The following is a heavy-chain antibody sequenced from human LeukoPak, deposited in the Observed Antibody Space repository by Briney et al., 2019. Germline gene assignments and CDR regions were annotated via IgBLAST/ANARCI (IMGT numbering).Heavy chain of an antibody. V-gene: IGHV3-23*01. CDR1: GFTFSSYA. CDR3: ARSSANYYDSDMDV. D-gene: IGHD3-22*01. J-gene: IGHJ6*02. CDR2: ISGSGGST. Sequence: GGSLRLSCAASGFTFSSYAMSWVRQAPGKGLEWVSAISGSGGSTYYADSVKGRFTISRDNSKNTLYLQMNSLRAEDTAVYYCARSSANYYDSDMDVWGQGTTVTVSS.